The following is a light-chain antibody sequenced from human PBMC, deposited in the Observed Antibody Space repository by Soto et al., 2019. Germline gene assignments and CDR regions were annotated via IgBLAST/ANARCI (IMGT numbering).Light chain of an antibody. V-gene: IGLV6-57*02. CDR1: SGSIASNY. J-gene: IGLJ2*01. CDR3: QSYDSSNVV. CDR2: EDN. Sequence: NFMLTQPHSVSESPGKTVTISCTGSSGSIASNYVQWYQQRPGSAPTTVIYEDNQRPSGVPDRFSGSIDSSSNSASLTISGLKTDDEADYSCQSYDSSNVVFGGGTKLTVL.